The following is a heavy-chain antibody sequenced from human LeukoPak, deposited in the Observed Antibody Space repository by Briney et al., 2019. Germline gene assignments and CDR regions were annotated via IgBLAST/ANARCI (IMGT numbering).Heavy chain of an antibody. D-gene: IGHD1-14*01. J-gene: IGHJ4*02. CDR1: GXTFINAW. V-gene: IGHV3-15*01. CDR3: TSGVGTLDY. Sequence: GGSLRLSWAASGXTFINAWVTWVRQAPGKGLEWVVRIQSTTNGGTPDYATPVKGRFTISRDDSKNTLDLQMNSLKTEDTAVYYCTSGVGTLDYWGQGALVTVSS. CDR2: IQSTTNGGTP.